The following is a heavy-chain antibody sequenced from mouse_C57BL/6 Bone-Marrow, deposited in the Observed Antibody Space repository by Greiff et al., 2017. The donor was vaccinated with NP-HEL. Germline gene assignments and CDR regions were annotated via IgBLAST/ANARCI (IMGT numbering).Heavy chain of an antibody. CDR1: GYAFTNYL. D-gene: IGHD2-5*01. Sequence: QVQLKQSGAELVRPGTSVKVSCKASGYAFTNYLIEWVKQRPGQGLEWIGVINPGSGGTNYNEKFKGKATLTADKSSSTAYMQLSSLTSEDSAVYFCARSSYYSNYVGAWFAYWGQGTLVTVSA. J-gene: IGHJ3*01. V-gene: IGHV1-54*01. CDR3: ARSSYYSNYVGAWFAY. CDR2: INPGSGGT.